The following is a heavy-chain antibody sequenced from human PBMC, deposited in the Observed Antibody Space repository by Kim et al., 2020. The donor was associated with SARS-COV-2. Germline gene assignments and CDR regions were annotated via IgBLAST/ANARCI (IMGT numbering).Heavy chain of an antibody. J-gene: IGHJ3*02. CDR2: ISSSSSYI. CDR1: GFTFSSYS. Sequence: GGSLRLSCAASGFTFSSYSMNWVRQAPGKGLEWVSSISSSSSYIYYADSVKGRFTISRDNAKNSLYLQMNSLRAEDTAVYYCARDLRDIVVVVADAFDIWGQGTMVTVSS. D-gene: IGHD2-15*01. V-gene: IGHV3-21*01. CDR3: ARDLRDIVVVVADAFDI.